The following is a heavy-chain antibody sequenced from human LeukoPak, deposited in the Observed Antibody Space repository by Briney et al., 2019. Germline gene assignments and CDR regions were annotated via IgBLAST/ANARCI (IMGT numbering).Heavy chain of an antibody. CDR2: IYPGDSDT. J-gene: IGHJ4*02. CDR3: AKIDRQYCSRSSCYALDY. V-gene: IGHV5-51*01. D-gene: IGHD2-2*01. CDR1: GYTFTNYW. Sequence: PGESLKISCKGSGYTFTNYWIGWVRQMPGKGLEFMGIIYPGDSDTRYSPSFQGQVTISADKSISTAYLQWSSLKASDTAMYYCAKIDRQYCSRSSCYALDYWGQGTQVTVSS.